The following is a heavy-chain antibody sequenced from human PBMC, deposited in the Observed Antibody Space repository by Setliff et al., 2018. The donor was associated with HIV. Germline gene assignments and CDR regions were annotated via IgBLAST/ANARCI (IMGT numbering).Heavy chain of an antibody. J-gene: IGHJ5*02. Sequence: SETLSLTCSVSGGSISSGSYYWTWIRQPAGKGPEWIGHIYTNGYTNYNPSLTSRVTISVDTSKHQFSLKLSSVTAADTAVYYCARGDYPLSTVATKKGVVWFDPWGQGTLVTVSS. D-gene: IGHD5-12*01. V-gene: IGHV4-61*09. CDR2: IYTNGYT. CDR3: ARGDYPLSTVATKKGVVWFDP. CDR1: GGSISSGSYY.